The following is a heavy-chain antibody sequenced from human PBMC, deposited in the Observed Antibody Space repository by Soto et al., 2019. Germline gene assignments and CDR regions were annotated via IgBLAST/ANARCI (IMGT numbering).Heavy chain of an antibody. V-gene: IGHV4-31*03. Sequence: QVQLQESGPGLVKPSQTLSLTCSVSGGSISSGGYYWSWIRQHPEKVLEWIGYIYYSGSTNYNPSLRSRVIISVDTSSNRFSLDLRSVTDAATAIYYCARHSASWQGFDYWGQGTLVTVSS. D-gene: IGHD1-26*01. CDR1: GGSISSGGYY. CDR2: IYYSGST. J-gene: IGHJ4*02. CDR3: ARHSASWQGFDY.